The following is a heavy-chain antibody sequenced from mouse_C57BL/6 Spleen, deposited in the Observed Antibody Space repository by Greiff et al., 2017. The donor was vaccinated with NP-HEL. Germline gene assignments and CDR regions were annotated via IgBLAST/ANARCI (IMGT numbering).Heavy chain of an antibody. CDR3: ARSLYDYAWFAY. Sequence: VQLQQSGPELVKPGASVKISCKASGYSFTSYYIHWVKQRPGQGLEWIGWIYPGSGNTKYNEKFKGKATLTADTSSSTAYMQLSSLTSEDSAVYYCARSLYDYAWFAYWGQGTLVTVSA. CDR1: GYSFTSYY. J-gene: IGHJ3*01. V-gene: IGHV1-66*01. CDR2: IYPGSGNT. D-gene: IGHD2-4*01.